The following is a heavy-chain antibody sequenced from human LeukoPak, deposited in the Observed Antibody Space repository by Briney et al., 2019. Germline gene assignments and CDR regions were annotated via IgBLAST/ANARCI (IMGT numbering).Heavy chain of an antibody. CDR3: ASAEPRGIIWYPY. CDR2: VNDGGRA. CDR1: GGSLSGYT. D-gene: IGHD6-13*01. Sequence: SETLSLTCSVSGGSLSGYTWNWIRQSPGQGLEWVGEVNDGGRAHYHPSLKSRVTMSVDKSKNQFSLKLSSVTAADTAVYYCASAEPRGIIWYPYWGQGTLVTVSS. J-gene: IGHJ4*02. V-gene: IGHV4-34*10.